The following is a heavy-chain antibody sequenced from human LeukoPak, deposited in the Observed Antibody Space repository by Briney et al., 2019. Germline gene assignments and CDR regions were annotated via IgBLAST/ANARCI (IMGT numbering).Heavy chain of an antibody. CDR3: AKTMVVAATYSFDY. CDR1: GFSFSNYG. Sequence: GGSLRLSCAASGFSFSNYGMHWVRQAPGKGLEWVAFIRYDGSNKYYADSVKGRFTISRDNSKNTLYLRMNSLRAEDTAVYYCAKTMVVAATYSFDYWGQGNLVTVSS. D-gene: IGHD2-15*01. V-gene: IGHV3-30*02. CDR2: IRYDGSNK. J-gene: IGHJ4*02.